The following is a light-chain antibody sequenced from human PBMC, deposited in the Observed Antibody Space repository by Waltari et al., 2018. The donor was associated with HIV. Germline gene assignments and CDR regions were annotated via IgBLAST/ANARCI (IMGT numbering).Light chain of an antibody. CDR1: SSDISTYNF. J-gene: IGLJ2*01. CDR2: DVD. CDR3: SSYTTTNTVV. Sequence: QSALTQPASVSGSPGQSITIPCSGTSSDISTYNFVSWYQKHPDKAPTLLIYDVDTRPSGVPRRFSGSKSGDTASLTISAIQADDEADYFCSSYTTTNTVVFGGGTKVSVL. V-gene: IGLV2-14*03.